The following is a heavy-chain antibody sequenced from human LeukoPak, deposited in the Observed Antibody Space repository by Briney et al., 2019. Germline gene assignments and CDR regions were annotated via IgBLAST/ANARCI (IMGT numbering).Heavy chain of an antibody. D-gene: IGHD3-9*01. CDR3: ARDRVLVMTGYPTGFDP. CDR2: IYYSGST. J-gene: IGHJ5*02. Sequence: PSETLSLTCTVSGGSISSYYWSWIRQPPGKGLEWIGYIYYSGSTNYNPSLKSRVTISVDTSKNQFSLKLSSVTAADTAVYYCARDRVLVMTGYPTGFDPWGQGALVTVSS. CDR1: GGSISSYY. V-gene: IGHV4-59*12.